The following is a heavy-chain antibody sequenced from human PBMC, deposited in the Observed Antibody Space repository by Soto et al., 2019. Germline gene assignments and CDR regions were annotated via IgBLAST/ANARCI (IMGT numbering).Heavy chain of an antibody. CDR2: INPSGGST. CDR1: GGTFSSYT. Sequence: GASVKVSCKASGGTFSSYTISWVRQAPGQGLEWMGIINPSGGSTSYAQKFQGRVTMTRDTSTSTVYMELSSLRSEDTAVYYCARGSGLEWLSHYYYYGMDVWGQGTTVTVSS. D-gene: IGHD3-3*01. CDR3: ARGSGLEWLSHYYYYGMDV. V-gene: IGHV1-46*01. J-gene: IGHJ6*02.